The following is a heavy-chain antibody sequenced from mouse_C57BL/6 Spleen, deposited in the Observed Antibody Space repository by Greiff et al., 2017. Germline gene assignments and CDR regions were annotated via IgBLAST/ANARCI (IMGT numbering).Heavy chain of an antibody. CDR1: GYAFSSSW. D-gene: IGHD2-4*01. CDR3: ARSEDDYDGGSDWYFDV. V-gene: IGHV1-82*01. CDR2: IYPGDGDT. Sequence: QVQLQQSGPELVKPGASVKISCKASGYAFSSSWMNWVKQRPGKGLEWIGRIYPGDGDTNYNGKFKGKATLTADKSSSTAYMQLSSLTSEESAVYFCARSEDDYDGGSDWYFDVWGTGTTVTVSS. J-gene: IGHJ1*03.